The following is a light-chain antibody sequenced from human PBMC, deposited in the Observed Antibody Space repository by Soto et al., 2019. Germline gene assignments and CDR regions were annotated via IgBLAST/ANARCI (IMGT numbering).Light chain of an antibody. CDR3: HQYNNWPRT. J-gene: IGKJ1*01. CDR1: QSVSSN. CDR2: GAS. Sequence: EIVMTQSPATLSVSPGERATLSCRASQSVSSNLAWYQQKPGQAPRLLIYGASARATGIPVRFSGSGSGTEFTLTISSLQSEDFAVYYCHQYNNWPRTCAQGTKVAIK. V-gene: IGKV3-15*01.